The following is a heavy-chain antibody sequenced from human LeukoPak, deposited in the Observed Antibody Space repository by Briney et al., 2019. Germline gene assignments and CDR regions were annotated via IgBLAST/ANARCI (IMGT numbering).Heavy chain of an antibody. CDR2: FGPRDSQS. D-gene: IGHD4-17*01. V-gene: IGHV5-10-1*01. Sequence: GESLKISCKTSGYSFTNYWIIWVRQVPGERLEWMGRFGPRDSQSNYSPSFQGHVTISTDNSITTAYLQWSSLRASDTAMYYCAAYGDNPHYWGQGTQVTVSS. CDR3: AAYGDNPHY. CDR1: GYSFTNYW. J-gene: IGHJ4*02.